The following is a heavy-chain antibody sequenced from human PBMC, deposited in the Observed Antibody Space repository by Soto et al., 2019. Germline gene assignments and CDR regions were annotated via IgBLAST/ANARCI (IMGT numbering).Heavy chain of an antibody. CDR3: AKFDSDYDFWSGSTSNFDY. Sequence: GGSLRLSCAASGFTFSSYAMSWVRQAPGKGLEWVSAISGSGGSTYYADSVKGRFTISRDNSKNTLYLQMNSLRAEDTAVYYCAKFDSDYDFWSGSTSNFDYWGQGTLVTVSS. J-gene: IGHJ4*02. CDR2: ISGSGGST. D-gene: IGHD3-3*01. V-gene: IGHV3-23*01. CDR1: GFTFSSYA.